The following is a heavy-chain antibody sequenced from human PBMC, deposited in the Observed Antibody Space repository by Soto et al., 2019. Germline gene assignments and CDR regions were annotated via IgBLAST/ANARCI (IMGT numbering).Heavy chain of an antibody. D-gene: IGHD4-17*01. Sequence: QVQLQESGPGLVKPSETLSLTCTVSGGSISSYYWSWIRQPPGKGLEWIGYIYYSGSTNYNPSLKSRVTILVDTSKNQFSLKLSSVTAADTAVYYCARVLTTVTKTTNWFDPWGQGTLVTVSS. CDR3: ARVLTTVTKTTNWFDP. J-gene: IGHJ5*02. CDR2: IYYSGST. CDR1: GGSISSYY. V-gene: IGHV4-59*08.